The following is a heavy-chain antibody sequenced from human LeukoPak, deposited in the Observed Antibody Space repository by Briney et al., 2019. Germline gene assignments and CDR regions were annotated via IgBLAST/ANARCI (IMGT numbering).Heavy chain of an antibody. D-gene: IGHD3-22*01. CDR2: IYYSGST. V-gene: IGHV4-59*01. J-gene: IGHJ4*02. Sequence: PSETLSLTCTVSGGSISSYYWSWIRQPPGKGLEWIGYIYYSGSTNHNPSLKSRVTISVDTSKNQFSLKLSSVTAADTAVYYCARVAYYYDSSGYYPTFDYWGQGTLVTVSS. CDR1: GGSISSYY. CDR3: ARVAYYYDSSGYYPTFDY.